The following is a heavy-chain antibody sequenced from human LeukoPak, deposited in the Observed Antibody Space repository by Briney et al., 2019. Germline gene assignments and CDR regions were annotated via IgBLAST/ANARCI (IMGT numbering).Heavy chain of an antibody. CDR3: AKDVSGVAEGVDL. CDR2: IHDSSNYI. J-gene: IGHJ4*01. V-gene: IGHV3-21*01. Sequence: GDSLRLSCVASGFTFDFYTMDWLRQAAGKGPAWVASIHDSSNYIHYADSVRGRFTISRDNARNSLFLQMEGLRVDDTAVYFCAKDVSGVAEGVDLWGQGTLVTVSS. CDR1: GFTFDFYT. D-gene: IGHD3-10*01.